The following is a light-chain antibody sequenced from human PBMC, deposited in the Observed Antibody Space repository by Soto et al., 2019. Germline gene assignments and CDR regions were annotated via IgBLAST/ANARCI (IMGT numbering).Light chain of an antibody. CDR1: SSDIGSNT. J-gene: IGLJ2*01. CDR2: SNN. Sequence: QSVLTQPPSASGAPGQRVTISCSGSSSDIGSNTLNWYLQLPGTAPTFLIYSNNQRPSGVLDRFSGSKSGTSASLAIRGLQSGDEGDYYCAAWDDSLNGVVFGGGTQLTVL. V-gene: IGLV1-44*01. CDR3: AAWDDSLNGVV.